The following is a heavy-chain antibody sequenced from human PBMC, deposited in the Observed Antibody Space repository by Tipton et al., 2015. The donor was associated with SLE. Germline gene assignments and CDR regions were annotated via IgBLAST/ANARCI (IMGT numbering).Heavy chain of an antibody. V-gene: IGHV4-39*07. CDR3: ARQWGDSSSSGDY. J-gene: IGHJ4*02. CDR2: IYYSGST. Sequence: TLSLTCTVSGGSISSSSYYWGWIRQPPGKGLEWIGSIYYSGSTYYSPSLKSRVTISVDTSKNQFSLKLSSVTAADTAVYYCARQWGDSSSSGDYWGQGTLVTVSS. CDR1: GGSISSSSYY. D-gene: IGHD6-6*01.